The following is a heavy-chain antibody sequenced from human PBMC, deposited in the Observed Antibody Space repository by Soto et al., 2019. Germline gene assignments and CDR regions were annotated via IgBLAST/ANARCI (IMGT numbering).Heavy chain of an antibody. V-gene: IGHV1-69*13. D-gene: IGHD6-13*01. CDR2: IIPIFGTA. CDR3: FSTSGYSSSPNWFDP. J-gene: IGHJ5*02. Sequence: SVKVSCKASGGTFSSYAISWVRQAPGQGLEWMGGIIPIFGTANYAQKFQGRVTITADESTSTAYMELSSLRSEDTAVYYCFSTSGYSSSPNWFDPWGQGTLVTVSS. CDR1: GGTFSSYA.